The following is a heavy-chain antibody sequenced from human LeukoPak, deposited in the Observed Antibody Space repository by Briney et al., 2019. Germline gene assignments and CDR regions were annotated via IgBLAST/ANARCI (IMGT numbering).Heavy chain of an antibody. V-gene: IGHV3-48*01. CDR2: ITSSSTTI. D-gene: IGHD3-22*01. CDR3: ARVLHKRNYDSSVYYGY. CDR1: GFTFSSYS. J-gene: IGHJ4*02. Sequence: GGSLRLSCAASGFTFSSYSMNWVRQAPGKGLEWVSYITSSSTTIYYADSVKGRFTISRDNANNSLYLQMNSLRAEDTAVYYCARVLHKRNYDSSVYYGYWGQGTLVTVSS.